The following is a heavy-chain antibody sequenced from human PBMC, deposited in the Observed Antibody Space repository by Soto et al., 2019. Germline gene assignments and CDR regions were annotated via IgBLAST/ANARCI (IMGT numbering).Heavy chain of an antibody. D-gene: IGHD5-18*01. Sequence: RGSLRLSCAASGFTFSSYAMSWVRQAPGKGLEWVSAISGSGGSTYYADSVKGRFTISRDNSKNTLYLQMNSLRAEDTAVYYCAKSFVVYSNYYYGMDVWGPGTTLTVS. CDR2: ISGSGGST. J-gene: IGHJ6*02. CDR3: AKSFVVYSNYYYGMDV. V-gene: IGHV3-23*01. CDR1: GFTFSSYA.